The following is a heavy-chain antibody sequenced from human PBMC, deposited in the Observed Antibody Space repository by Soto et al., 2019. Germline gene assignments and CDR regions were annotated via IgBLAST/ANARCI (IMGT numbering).Heavy chain of an antibody. V-gene: IGHV1-24*01. D-gene: IGHD6-13*01. CDR1: GYTLTELS. Sequence: VASVKVSCKVSGYTLTELSMHWVRQAPGKGLEWMGGFDPEDGETIYAQKFQGRVTMTEDTSTDTAYMELSSLRSEDTAVYYCATWGVIAAAGSDYFDYWGQGTLVTVSS. CDR3: ATWGVIAAAGSDYFDY. CDR2: FDPEDGET. J-gene: IGHJ4*02.